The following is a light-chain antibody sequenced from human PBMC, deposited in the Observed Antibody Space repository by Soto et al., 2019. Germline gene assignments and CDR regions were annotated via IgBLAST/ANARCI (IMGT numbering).Light chain of an antibody. J-gene: IGKJ4*02. CDR3: QQIYSAPPT. CDR1: QSITTY. Sequence: DIQMTQSPSSLSASVGDRVTITCRASQSITTYLNWYRQKPWKAPKLLIYAASSLQSGVPSRISRSGSETEFTLSISSLPPEDFATYFCQQIYSAPPTFGGGTKVEIK. V-gene: IGKV1-39*01. CDR2: AAS.